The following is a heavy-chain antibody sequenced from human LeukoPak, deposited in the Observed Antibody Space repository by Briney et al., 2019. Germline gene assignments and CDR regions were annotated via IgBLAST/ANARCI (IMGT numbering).Heavy chain of an antibody. CDR2: ISWNRGSI. D-gene: IGHD3-22*01. CDR3: AKDKWYDSSDYFDY. CDR1: GFTFDDYA. Sequence: GRSLRLSCAASGFTFDDYAMHWVRQAPGKGLEWVSGISWNRGSIGYADSVKGRFTISRDNAKNSLYLQMNSLRAEDTALYYCAKDKWYDSSDYFDYWGQGTLVTVSS. J-gene: IGHJ4*02. V-gene: IGHV3-9*01.